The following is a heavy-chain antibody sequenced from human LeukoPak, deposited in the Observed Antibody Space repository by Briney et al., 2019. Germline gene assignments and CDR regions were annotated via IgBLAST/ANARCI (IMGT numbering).Heavy chain of an antibody. CDR2: IYPGYSDT. J-gene: IGHJ4*02. V-gene: IGHV5-51*01. Sequence: GESLKFSCKGSGYSFPSYWIGWVRQMPGKGLEWMGIIYPGYSDTRYSPSFQGQVTISADKSISTAYLQWSSLKASDTAMYYCARSTYYYDSTCYYPDRSFDYWGQGTLVTVSS. CDR3: ARSTYYYDSTCYYPDRSFDY. CDR1: GYSFPSYW. D-gene: IGHD3-22*01.